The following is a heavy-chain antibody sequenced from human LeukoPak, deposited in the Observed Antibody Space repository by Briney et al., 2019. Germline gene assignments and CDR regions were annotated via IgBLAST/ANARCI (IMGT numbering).Heavy chain of an antibody. Sequence: GGSLRLSCAASGVTFSSYGMHWVRQAPGKGLEWVAVISYDGSNKYYADSVKGRFTISGDNSKNTLYLQMNSLRAEDTAVYYCAKENYWGQGTLVTVSS. CDR3: AKENY. CDR1: GVTFSSYG. V-gene: IGHV3-30*18. J-gene: IGHJ4*02. CDR2: ISYDGSNK.